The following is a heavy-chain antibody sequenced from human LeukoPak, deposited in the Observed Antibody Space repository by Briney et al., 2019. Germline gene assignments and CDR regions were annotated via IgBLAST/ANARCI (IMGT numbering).Heavy chain of an antibody. CDR2: IYYSGST. Sequence: SETLSLTCTVSGGSISSGDYYWSWIRQPPGKGLEWIGYIYYSGSTYYNPSLKSRVTLSVDTSKNQFSLKLSSVTAADTAVYYCASWYYYDSSGYYCWGQGTLVTVSS. J-gene: IGHJ4*02. D-gene: IGHD3-22*01. CDR1: GGSISSGDYY. CDR3: ASWYYYDSSGYYC. V-gene: IGHV4-30-4*01.